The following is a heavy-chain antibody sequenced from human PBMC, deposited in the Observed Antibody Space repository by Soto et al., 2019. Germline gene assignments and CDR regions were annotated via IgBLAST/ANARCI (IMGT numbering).Heavy chain of an antibody. CDR2: INPSGGST. J-gene: IGHJ5*02. CDR1: GYTFTSYY. V-gene: IGHV1-46*01. D-gene: IGHD3-10*01. Sequence: QVQLVQSGAEVKKPGASVKVSCKASGYTFTSYYMHWVRQAPGQGLEWMGIINPSGGSTSYAQKFQGRVTMTRDTSTSTVYMELSSLRSEDTAVYYCARVPAGPSLLWFGELVDPWGQGTLVTVSS. CDR3: ARVPAGPSLLWFGELVDP.